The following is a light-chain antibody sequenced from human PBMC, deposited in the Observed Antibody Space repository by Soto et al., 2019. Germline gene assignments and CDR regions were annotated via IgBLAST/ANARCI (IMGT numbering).Light chain of an antibody. V-gene: IGLV2-14*03. J-gene: IGLJ1*01. CDR1: SSDVGGYNY. CDR2: DVS. CDR3: SSYTRSSTLYV. Sequence: QSALTQPASVSGSPGQSITISCTGTSSDVGGYNYVSWYQQHPGKAPKLMISDVSNRPSGVSNRFSGSKSGNTASLTISGLQAEDEADYYCSSYTRSSTLYVFGTGTKLTVL.